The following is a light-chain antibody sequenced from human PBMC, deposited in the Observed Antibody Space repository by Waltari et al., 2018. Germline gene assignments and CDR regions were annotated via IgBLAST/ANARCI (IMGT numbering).Light chain of an antibody. J-gene: IGKJ2*01. CDR3: QQYNNWPPYT. CDR1: QSVGSN. V-gene: IGKV3-15*01. CDR2: GLS. Sequence: EIVMTQSPVTLSLSPGERATLSCRASQSVGSNLAWYQQKPGQAPRLLIYGLSIRVTGIPARFSGTGSGTEFTLTISSLQSEDFAVYYCQQYNNWPPYTFGQGPGWRS.